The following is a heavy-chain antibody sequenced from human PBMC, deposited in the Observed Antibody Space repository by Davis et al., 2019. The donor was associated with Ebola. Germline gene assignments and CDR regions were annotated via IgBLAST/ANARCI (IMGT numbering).Heavy chain of an antibody. CDR1: GFTFSSYS. D-gene: IGHD6-19*01. Sequence: PGGSLRLFCAASGFTFSSYSMNWVRQAPGKGLEWVSSISSSSSYIYYADSVKGRFTISRDNAKNSLYLQMNSLRAEDTAVYYCARGGSSGWYIPSDYWGQGTLVTVSS. CDR2: ISSSSSYI. J-gene: IGHJ4*02. V-gene: IGHV3-21*01. CDR3: ARGGSSGWYIPSDY.